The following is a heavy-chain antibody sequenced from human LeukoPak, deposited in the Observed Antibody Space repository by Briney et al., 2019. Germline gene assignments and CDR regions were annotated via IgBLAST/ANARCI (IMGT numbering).Heavy chain of an antibody. J-gene: IGHJ5*02. Sequence: PSETLSLTCAVYGGSFSGYYWSWIRQPPGKGLEWIGEINHSGSTNYNPSLKSRVTISVDTSKNQFSLKLSSVTAADTAVYYCARGITSSSSHNWFDPWAREPWSPSPQ. D-gene: IGHD6-6*01. CDR3: ARGITSSSSHNWFDP. CDR2: INHSGST. CDR1: GGSFSGYY. V-gene: IGHV4-34*01.